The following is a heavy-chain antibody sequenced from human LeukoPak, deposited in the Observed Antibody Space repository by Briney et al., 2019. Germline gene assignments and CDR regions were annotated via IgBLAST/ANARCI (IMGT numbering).Heavy chain of an antibody. CDR2: INHSGST. CDR1: GGSFSGYY. Sequence: PSETQSLTCAVYGGSFSGYYWSWIRQPPGKGLEWIGEINHSGSTNYNPSLKSRVTISVDTSKNQFSLKLSSVTAADTAVYYCARGGGAAAVRNWFDPWGQGTLVTVSS. J-gene: IGHJ5*02. D-gene: IGHD6-13*01. CDR3: ARGGGAAAVRNWFDP. V-gene: IGHV4-34*01.